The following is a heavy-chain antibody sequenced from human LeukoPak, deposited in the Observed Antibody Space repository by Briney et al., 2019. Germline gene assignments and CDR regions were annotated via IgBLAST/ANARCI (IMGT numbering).Heavy chain of an antibody. J-gene: IGHJ5*02. V-gene: IGHV1-18*01. D-gene: IGHD6-13*01. CDR3: ARVGKYSSSSTANP. CDR1: GGTFSSYA. Sequence: ASVKVSCKASGGTFSSYAISWVRQAPGQGLEWMGWISACNGNTNYAQKLQGRVTMTTDTSTSTAYMELRSLRSDDTAVYYCARVGKYSSSSTANPWGQGTLVTVSS. CDR2: ISACNGNT.